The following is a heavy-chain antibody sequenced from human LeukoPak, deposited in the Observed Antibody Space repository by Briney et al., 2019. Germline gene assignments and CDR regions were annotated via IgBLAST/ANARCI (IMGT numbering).Heavy chain of an antibody. J-gene: IGHJ6*03. CDR2: IIPIFGTA. Sequence: SVKVSCKASGYTFTSYGISWVRQAPGQGLEWMGGIIPIFGTANYAQKFQGRVTITADESTSTAYMELSSLRSEDTAVYYCASSGVLTGHIPPLYYYYMDVWGKGTTVTISS. V-gene: IGHV1-69*13. CDR3: ASSGVLTGHIPPLYYYYMDV. CDR1: GYTFTSYG. D-gene: IGHD3-9*01.